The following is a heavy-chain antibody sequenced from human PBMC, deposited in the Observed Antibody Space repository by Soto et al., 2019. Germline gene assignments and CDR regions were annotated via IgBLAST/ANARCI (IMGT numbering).Heavy chain of an antibody. D-gene: IGHD2-21*01. CDR1: GYTFTSYG. CDR3: ARDQRNRPKRHMDAFDI. Sequence: ASVKVSCKASGYTFTSYGISWVRQAPGQGLEWMGWISAYNGNTNYAQKLQGRVTMTTDTSTSTAYMELRSLRSDDTAVYYCARDQRNRPKRHMDAFDIWGQGTMVTVSS. V-gene: IGHV1-18*04. CDR2: ISAYNGNT. J-gene: IGHJ3*02.